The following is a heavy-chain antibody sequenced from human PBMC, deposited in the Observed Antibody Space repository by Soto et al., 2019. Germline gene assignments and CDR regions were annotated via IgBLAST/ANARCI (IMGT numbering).Heavy chain of an antibody. J-gene: IGHJ4*02. CDR2: IKSKTDGGTI. D-gene: IGHD5-12*01. V-gene: IGHV3-15*01. Sequence: GGSLRISCAASRLTFSNAWMNWVRQAPGKGLEWVGQIKSKTDGGTIFYPAPVKGRFIISRDDSTNTLYLQMNSLKTEDTAVYYCTTAHPRGPDYWGQGTLVTV. CDR3: TTAHPRGPDY. CDR1: RLTFSNAW.